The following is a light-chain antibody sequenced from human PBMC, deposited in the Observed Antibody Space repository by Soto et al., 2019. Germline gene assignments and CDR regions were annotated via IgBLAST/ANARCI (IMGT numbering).Light chain of an antibody. CDR2: DAS. J-gene: IGKJ1*01. V-gene: IGKV3-11*01. CDR3: QQRSNWPWT. CDR1: QSVSSF. Sequence: EIVLTQSPATLSLSPGERATLSCRASQSVSSFLAWYQQKPGQAPRLLISDASNRATGIPGRFSGSGSGTDFSLTISSLEPEDFAVYYFQQRSNWPWTFGQGTKVEIK.